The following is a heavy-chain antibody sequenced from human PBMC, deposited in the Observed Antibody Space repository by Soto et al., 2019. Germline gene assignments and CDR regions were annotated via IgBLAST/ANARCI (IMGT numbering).Heavy chain of an antibody. J-gene: IGHJ6*02. Sequence: PGGSLRLSCVASGFTFRTYTMNWVRQAPGKGLEWVSGIRGFSPYTFYAESVKGRFTISRDNAKNSLYLQMNSLGVEDTAVYYCARGYGSYVNYYYGMDVWGQGTTVTVS. CDR2: IRGFSPYT. CDR3: ARGYGSYVNYYYGMDV. CDR1: GFTFRTYT. D-gene: IGHD1-26*01. V-gene: IGHV3-21*01.